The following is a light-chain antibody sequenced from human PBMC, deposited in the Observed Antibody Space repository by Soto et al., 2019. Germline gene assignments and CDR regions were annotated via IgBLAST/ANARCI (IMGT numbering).Light chain of an antibody. CDR3: QQYNSYSRT. Sequence: DIQMTQSPSTLSASVGDRVTITCRASQRISSWLAWYQQKPGKAPKLLIYKASSLESGVPSRFSGSGSGTEFTLTISSLQPDDFATYYCQQYNSYSRTCGQGTKGEIK. V-gene: IGKV1-5*03. J-gene: IGKJ1*01. CDR1: QRISSW. CDR2: KAS.